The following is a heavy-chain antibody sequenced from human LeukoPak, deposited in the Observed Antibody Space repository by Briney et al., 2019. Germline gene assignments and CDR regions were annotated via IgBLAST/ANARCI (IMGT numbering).Heavy chain of an antibody. CDR3: ARDGSISRTFYFDY. D-gene: IGHD6-13*01. CDR1: GFTVTSTY. Sequence: GGSLRLSCAASGFTVTSTYMNWVRQAPEKGLEWISVIYSGGITYYADSVNGRFTISRDNSKNTVYLQMNSLRAEDTAVYYCARDGSISRTFYFDYWGQGTLVTVSS. CDR2: IYSGGIT. J-gene: IGHJ4*02. V-gene: IGHV3-66*01.